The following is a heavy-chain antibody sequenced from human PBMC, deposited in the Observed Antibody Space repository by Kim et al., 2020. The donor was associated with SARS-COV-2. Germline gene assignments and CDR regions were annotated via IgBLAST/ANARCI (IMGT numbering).Heavy chain of an antibody. CDR2: ISPSGNS. Sequence: SETLSLTCAVYGGSFSGYYWGWIRQPPGKGLEWIGEISPSGNSYYNPSLMSRFTLSVDSSKNQFSLKMDSVTAADTAGYYCARVAYSQGRRGEFDYWGQG. CDR1: GGSFSGYY. D-gene: IGHD2-21*01. J-gene: IGHJ4*02. V-gene: IGHV4-34*01. CDR3: ARVAYSQGRRGEFDY.